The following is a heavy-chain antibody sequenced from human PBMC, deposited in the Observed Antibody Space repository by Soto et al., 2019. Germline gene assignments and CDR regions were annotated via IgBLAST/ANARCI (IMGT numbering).Heavy chain of an antibody. Sequence: GGSLILSCAASGFTFSSYSMNWVRQAPGKGLEWVSSISSSSSYIYYADSVKGRFTISRDNAKNSLYLQMNSLRAEDTAVYYCARDIMITFGGAPDAFDIWGQGTMVTVSS. J-gene: IGHJ3*02. D-gene: IGHD3-16*01. V-gene: IGHV3-21*01. CDR1: GFTFSSYS. CDR2: ISSSSSYI. CDR3: ARDIMITFGGAPDAFDI.